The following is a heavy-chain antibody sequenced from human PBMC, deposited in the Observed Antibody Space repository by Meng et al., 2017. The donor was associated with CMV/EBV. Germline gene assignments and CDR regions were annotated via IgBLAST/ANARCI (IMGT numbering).Heavy chain of an antibody. CDR2: VNHSGST. CDR1: GGSFSGYY. D-gene: IGHD3-22*01. CDR3: ARRVRASPYYYDSSGYYPH. Sequence: SETLSLTCAVYGGSFSGYYRSWIRQPPGKGPEWIGEVNHSGSTNYNPSLKSRVTISVDTSKNQFSLKLSSVTAADTAVYYCARRVRASPYYYDSSGYYPHWGQGTLVTVSS. J-gene: IGHJ4*02. V-gene: IGHV4-34*01.